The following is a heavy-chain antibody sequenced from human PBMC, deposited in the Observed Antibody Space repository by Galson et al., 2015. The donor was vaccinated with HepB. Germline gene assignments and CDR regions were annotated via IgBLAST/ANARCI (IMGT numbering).Heavy chain of an antibody. J-gene: IGHJ4*02. CDR3: ARVDFPNGEEWLLYVSEGIDY. CDR2: ISYDGSNK. D-gene: IGHD3-3*01. V-gene: IGHV3-30-3*01. Sequence: SLRLSCAASGFTFSSYAMHWVRQAPGKGLEWVAVISYDGSNKYYADSVKGRFTISRDNSKNTLYLQMNSLRAEDTAVYYCARVDFPNGEEWLLYVSEGIDYWGQGTLVTVSS. CDR1: GFTFSSYA.